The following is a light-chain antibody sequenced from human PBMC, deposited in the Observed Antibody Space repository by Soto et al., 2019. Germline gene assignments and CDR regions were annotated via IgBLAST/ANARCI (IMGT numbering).Light chain of an antibody. CDR3: QQYNSNSP. J-gene: IGKJ5*01. CDR1: HTISNY. Sequence: DIQMTQSPSSLSASLGYRVTXPCRTSHTISNYLNWYLQKPGKAPNLLIYSASNLQSGVPSRFSGSGSGTDFTLTISSLQPDDFATYYCQQYNSNSPFSQGTRLEIK. V-gene: IGKV1-39*01. CDR2: SAS.